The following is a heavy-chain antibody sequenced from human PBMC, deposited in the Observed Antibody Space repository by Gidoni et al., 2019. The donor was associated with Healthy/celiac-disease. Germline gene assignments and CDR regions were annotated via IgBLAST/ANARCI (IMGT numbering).Heavy chain of an antibody. J-gene: IGHJ4*02. Sequence: EVQLVESGGGLLQPGGSLRLSCAASGFTVSSNYMSWVRQATGKGLEWVSVIYSGGSTYYADSVKGRFTSSRDNSKNTLYLQMNSLRAEDTAVYYCASPLLWFGELLRDYWGQGTLVTVSS. CDR3: ASPLLWFGELLRDY. CDR1: GFTVSSNY. V-gene: IGHV3-53*01. CDR2: IYSGGST. D-gene: IGHD3-10*01.